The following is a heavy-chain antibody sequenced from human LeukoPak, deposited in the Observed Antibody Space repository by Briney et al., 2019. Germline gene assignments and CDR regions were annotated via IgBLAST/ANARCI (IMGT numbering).Heavy chain of an antibody. J-gene: IGHJ4*02. CDR2: ISWNSGSI. CDR3: AKDVTYSSSWHYIDY. D-gene: IGHD6-13*01. Sequence: GGSLRLSCAASGFTFDDYAMHWVRQAPGKGLEWVSGISWNSGSIGYADSVKGRFTISRDNAKNSLYLQMNSLRAEDTALYYCAKDVTYSSSWHYIDYWGQGTLVTVSS. CDR1: GFTFDDYA. V-gene: IGHV3-9*01.